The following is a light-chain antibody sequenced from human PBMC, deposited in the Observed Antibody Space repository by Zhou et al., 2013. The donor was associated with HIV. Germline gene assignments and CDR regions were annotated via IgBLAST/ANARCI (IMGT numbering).Light chain of an antibody. J-gene: IGKJ2*01. V-gene: IGKV3-15*01. Sequence: EIVLTQSPGTLSLSPGERATLSCRASQSVSSSYLAWYQQKPGQAPRLLIYGASTRATGIPARFSGSGSGTEFTLTISSLQSEDFAVYYCQQYNNWPPWYTFGQGTKLEIK. CDR1: QSVSSSY. CDR3: QQYNNWPPWYT. CDR2: GAS.